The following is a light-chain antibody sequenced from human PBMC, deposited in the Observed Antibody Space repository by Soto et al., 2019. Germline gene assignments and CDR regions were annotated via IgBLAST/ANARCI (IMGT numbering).Light chain of an antibody. J-gene: IGLJ1*01. Sequence: QSVLTQPPSASGTPGQRVTISCSGGSSNIGSNTVNWYQQLPGTAPKLLIYSNNQRPSGVPDRFSVSKSGTSASLAISGLQSEDEADYYCAAWDDSLNGFVFGSGTKVTVL. CDR3: AAWDDSLNGFV. V-gene: IGLV1-44*01. CDR1: SSNIGSNT. CDR2: SNN.